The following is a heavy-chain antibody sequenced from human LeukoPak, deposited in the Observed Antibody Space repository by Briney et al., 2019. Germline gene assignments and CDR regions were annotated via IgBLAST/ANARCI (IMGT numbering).Heavy chain of an antibody. CDR2: IYYSGST. J-gene: IGHJ4*02. CDR1: GGSISSYY. CDR3: ARRRIGPNYFDY. V-gene: IGHV4-59*08. D-gene: IGHD1-14*01. Sequence: SETLSLTCTVSGGSISSYYWSWIRQPPGKGLEWIGYIYYSGSTNYNPSLKSRVTISVDTSKNQFSLKLSSVTAADTAVYYCARRRIGPNYFDYWGQGTLVTVSS.